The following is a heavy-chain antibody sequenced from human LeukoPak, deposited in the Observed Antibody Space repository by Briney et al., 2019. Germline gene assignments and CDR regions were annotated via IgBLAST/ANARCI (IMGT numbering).Heavy chain of an antibody. Sequence: GASVKVSCKASGGTFSSYAISWVRQAPGQGLEWMGGIIPIFGTANYAQKFQGRATITTDESTSTAYMELSSLRSEDTAVYYCASSTSPYSGYEIDRGFDPWGQGTLVTVSS. CDR3: ASSTSPYSGYEIDRGFDP. J-gene: IGHJ5*02. V-gene: IGHV1-69*05. CDR2: IIPIFGTA. CDR1: GGTFSSYA. D-gene: IGHD5-12*01.